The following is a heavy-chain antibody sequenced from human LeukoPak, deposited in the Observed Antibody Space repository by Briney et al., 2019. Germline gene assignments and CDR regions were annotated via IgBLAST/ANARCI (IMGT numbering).Heavy chain of an antibody. CDR3: ARHFAYSSSSYFDY. D-gene: IGHD6-6*01. J-gene: IGHJ4*02. CDR2: VYYTGST. Sequence: SETLSLTCSVPGGSVSNYYWSWIRQPPGKGLEWIGYVYYTGSTNYNPSLKSRVTMFEDKSKSQFSLRLYSVTVADTAVYYCARHFAYSSSSYFDYWGQGSLVTVSS. CDR1: GGSVSNYY. V-gene: IGHV4-59*08.